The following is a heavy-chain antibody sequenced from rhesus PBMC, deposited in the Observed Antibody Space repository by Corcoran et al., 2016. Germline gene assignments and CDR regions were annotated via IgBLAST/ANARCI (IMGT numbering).Heavy chain of an antibody. V-gene: IGHV4-173*01. CDR1: GGSISSDY. D-gene: IGHD2-27*01. J-gene: IGHJ4*01. Sequence: QLQLQESGPGLVKPSETLSLTCAGSGGSISSDYWTWNRQTPGKGLEWIGRISGITKTTPSHPSLQRRVSISPATSKNPFSLRLTSVTASVTAVYYCVREAPGYWTSTIQTFDYWGQGALVTVSS. CDR2: ISGITKTT. CDR3: VREAPGYWTSTIQTFDY.